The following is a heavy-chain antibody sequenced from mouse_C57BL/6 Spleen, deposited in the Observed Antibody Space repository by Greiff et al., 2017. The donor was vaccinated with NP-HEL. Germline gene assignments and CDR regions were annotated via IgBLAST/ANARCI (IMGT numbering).Heavy chain of an antibody. CDR3: AGYDYDEGTSMDY. J-gene: IGHJ4*01. CDR2: ISDGGSYT. Sequence: EVKLMESGGGLVKPGGSLKLSCAASGFTFSSYAMSWVRQTPEKRLEWVATISDGGSYTYYPDNVKGRFTISRDNAKNNLYLQMSHLKSEDTAMYYCAGYDYDEGTSMDYWGQGTSVTVSS. CDR1: GFTFSSYA. D-gene: IGHD2-4*01. V-gene: IGHV5-4*03.